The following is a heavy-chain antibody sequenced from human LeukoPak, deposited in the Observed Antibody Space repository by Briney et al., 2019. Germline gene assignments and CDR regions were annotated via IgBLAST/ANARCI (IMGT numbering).Heavy chain of an antibody. Sequence: PGGSLRLSCVAYGFTFSNLAMGWVRRAPGKGLEWVSVISDSGGTTYYADSVKGRFTISRDNSRNTLYLQMNSLRVEDTAVYYCAKDARRSSGWYFFDHWGQGTLVTVSS. V-gene: IGHV3-23*01. CDR3: AKDARRSSGWYFFDH. CDR1: GFTFSNLA. D-gene: IGHD6-19*01. J-gene: IGHJ4*02. CDR2: ISDSGGTT.